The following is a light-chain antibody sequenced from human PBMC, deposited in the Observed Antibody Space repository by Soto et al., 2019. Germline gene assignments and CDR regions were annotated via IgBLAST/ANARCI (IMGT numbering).Light chain of an antibody. CDR2: RNN. CDR1: SSNIGSNY. J-gene: IGLJ2*01. V-gene: IGLV1-47*01. CDR3: AAWDDSLSGPV. Sequence: QSVLTQPPSASGTPGQRVTISCSGSSSNIGSNYVYWYQQLPGTAPKLLIYRNNQRPSGVPDRFSGSKSGTSGSLAISGLRSEDEADYYCAAWDDSLSGPVFGAGTKLTVL.